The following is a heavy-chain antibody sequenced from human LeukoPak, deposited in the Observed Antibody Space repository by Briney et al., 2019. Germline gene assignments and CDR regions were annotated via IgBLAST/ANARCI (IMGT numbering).Heavy chain of an antibody. Sequence: SETLSLTCAVYGGSFSGYYWSWIRQPPGKGLEWIGEINHSGSTNYNPSLKSRVTMSVDTSKNQFSLKLSSVSAADTAVYYCARGGGDGYSDYWGQGTLVTVSS. J-gene: IGHJ4*02. CDR3: ARGGGDGYSDY. CDR2: INHSGST. D-gene: IGHD3-16*01. CDR1: GGSFSGYY. V-gene: IGHV4-34*01.